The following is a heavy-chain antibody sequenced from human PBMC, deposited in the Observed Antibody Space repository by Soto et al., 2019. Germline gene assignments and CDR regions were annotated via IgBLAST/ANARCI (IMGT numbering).Heavy chain of an antibody. CDR3: ARDGGTIFGVVINPVHWFDP. V-gene: IGHV1-18*01. D-gene: IGHD3-3*01. J-gene: IGHJ5*02. CDR2: ISAYNGNT. Sequence: ASVKVSCKASGYTFTSYGISWVRQAPGQGLEWMGWISAYNGNTNYAQKLQGRVTMTTDTSTSTAYMELRSPRSDDTAVYYCARDGGTIFGVVINPVHWFDPWGQGTLVTVSS. CDR1: GYTFTSYG.